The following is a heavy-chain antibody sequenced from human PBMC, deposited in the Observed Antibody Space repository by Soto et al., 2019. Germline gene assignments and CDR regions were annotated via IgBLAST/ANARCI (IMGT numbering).Heavy chain of an antibody. CDR1: GYRFTNFW. D-gene: IGHD1-20*01. J-gene: IGHJ4*02. CDR2: IYSRDSDT. CDR3: ARAPYNHHAGHFDF. V-gene: IGHV5-51*01. Sequence: GESLKISCQGSGYRFTNFWIGWVRQRPGKGLEWMGIIYSRDSDTRYSPSFQGQVTISVDSSISTAYLQWSSLKASDTAIYYCARAPYNHHAGHFDFWAQGSLVTVS.